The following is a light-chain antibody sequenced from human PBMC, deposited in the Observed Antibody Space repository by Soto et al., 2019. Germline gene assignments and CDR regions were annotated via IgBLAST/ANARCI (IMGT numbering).Light chain of an antibody. CDR2: DVT. V-gene: IGLV2-14*03. CDR3: SSYTSSSTPYV. CDR1: NSDVGGYNY. Sequence: QSVLTQPASVSGSPGQSIAISCTGTNSDVGGYNYVSWYQHRPGKAPKLLIYDVTNRPSGVSNRFSASKSGNTASLTISGLQAEDEADYYCSSYTSSSTPYVFGTGTKVTVL. J-gene: IGLJ1*01.